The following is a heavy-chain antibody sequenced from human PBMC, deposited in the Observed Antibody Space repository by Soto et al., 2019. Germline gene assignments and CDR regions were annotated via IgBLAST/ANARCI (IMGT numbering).Heavy chain of an antibody. J-gene: IGHJ4*02. CDR3: ARDRAAAVAGKVGY. V-gene: IGHV3-30-3*01. D-gene: IGHD6-19*01. Sequence: QVQLVESGGGVVQPGRSLRLSCAASGFTFSSYAMHWVRQAPGKGLEWVAVISYDGSNKYYADSVKGRFTISRDNSKNTLYLQMNSLRAEDTAVYYCARDRAAAVAGKVGYWGQGTLVTVSS. CDR2: ISYDGSNK. CDR1: GFTFSSYA.